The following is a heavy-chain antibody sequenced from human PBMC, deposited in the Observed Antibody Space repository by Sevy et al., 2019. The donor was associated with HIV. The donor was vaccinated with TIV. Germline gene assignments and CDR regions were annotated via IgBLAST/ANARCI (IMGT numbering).Heavy chain of an antibody. CDR1: GGTFSSYA. J-gene: IGHJ4*02. CDR3: TYYDSSGYYFPFDY. V-gene: IGHV1-69*06. Sequence: ASVKVSCKASGGTFSSYAISWVRQAPGQGLEWMGGIIPIFGTANYAQKFQGRVTITADKSTSTAYMELSSLRSEDTAVYYRTYYDSSGYYFPFDYWGQGTLVTVSS. CDR2: IIPIFGTA. D-gene: IGHD3-22*01.